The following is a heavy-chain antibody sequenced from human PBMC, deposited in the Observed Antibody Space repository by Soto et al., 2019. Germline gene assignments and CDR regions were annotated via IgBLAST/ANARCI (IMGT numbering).Heavy chain of an antibody. J-gene: IGHJ5*02. D-gene: IGHD3-3*01. CDR3: ARGHPFTIFGGFDP. V-gene: IGHV4-31*03. CDR1: GGSISSGGYY. CDR2: IYYSGST. Sequence: QVQLQESGPGLVKPSQTLSLTCTVSGGSISSGGYYWSWIRQHPGKGLEWIGYIYYSGSTYYNPSLKSRVTISVDTSKNQCSLKLSSVTAADTAVYYCARGHPFTIFGGFDPWGQGTLVTVSS.